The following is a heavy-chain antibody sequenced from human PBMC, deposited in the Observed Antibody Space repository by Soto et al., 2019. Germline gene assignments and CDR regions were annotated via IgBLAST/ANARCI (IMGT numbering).Heavy chain of an antibody. CDR2: IYHSGST. J-gene: IGHJ5*02. CDR1: GGSISTYY. Sequence: SETLSLTCTVSGGSISTYYWSWIRQPPGKGLEWIGYIYHSGSTYYNPSLKSRVTISVDRSKNQFSLKLSSVTAADTAVYYCARVPGPWGQGTLVTVSS. V-gene: IGHV4-59*12. CDR3: ARVPGP.